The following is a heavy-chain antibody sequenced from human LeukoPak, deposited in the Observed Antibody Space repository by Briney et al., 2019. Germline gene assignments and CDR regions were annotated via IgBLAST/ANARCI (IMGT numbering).Heavy chain of an antibody. CDR2: IRNSGNTI. Sequence: GGSLRLSCAVSGFTLSSYNMNWVRQAPGKGLEWVSYIRNSGNTIYYADSVKGRFTISRDPAKNSLYLQMNSLRAEDTAVYYCARDRGIDYWGQGTLVTVSS. V-gene: IGHV3-48*01. CDR1: GFTLSSYN. J-gene: IGHJ4*02. CDR3: ARDRGIDY.